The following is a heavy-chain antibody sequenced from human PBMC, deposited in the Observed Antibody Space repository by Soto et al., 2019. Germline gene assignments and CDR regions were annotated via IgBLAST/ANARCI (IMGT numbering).Heavy chain of an antibody. V-gene: IGHV3-21*01. CDR1: GFTFSSYS. CDR2: ISSSSSYI. CDR3: ARDLAVAGIPYYYYYGMDV. D-gene: IGHD6-19*01. Sequence: EVQLVESGGGLVKPGGSLRLSCAAPGFTFSSYSMNWVRQAPGKGLEWVSSISSSSSYIYYADSVKGRFTISRDNAKNSLYLQMNSLRAEDTAVYYCARDLAVAGIPYYYYYGMDVWGQGTTVTVSS. J-gene: IGHJ6*02.